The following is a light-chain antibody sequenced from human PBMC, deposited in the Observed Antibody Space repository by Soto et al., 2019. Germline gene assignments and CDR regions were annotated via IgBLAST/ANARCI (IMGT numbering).Light chain of an antibody. V-gene: IGLV2-23*01. CDR2: EGS. CDR1: SSDVGSYNL. Sequence: QSALTQPASVSGSPGQSITISCTGTSSDVGSYNLVSWYQQHQGKAPKLMIYEGSKRPSGVSNRFSGSKSGNTACLTISGLQAEDEADYYCCSYAGSSTVVFGGGTKVTVL. CDR3: CSYAGSSTVV. J-gene: IGLJ2*01.